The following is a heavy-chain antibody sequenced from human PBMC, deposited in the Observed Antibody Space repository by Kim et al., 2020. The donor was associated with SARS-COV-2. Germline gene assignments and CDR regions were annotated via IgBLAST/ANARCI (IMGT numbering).Heavy chain of an antibody. Sequence: GGSLRLSCAAAGFAFGDHYMSWVRQAPGKGLEWLAYITSSGGTIYYADSVKGRFTISRDNAKNSVYLQMRSLRAEDTAVYYCVRDGNYWSGMIYYFDLWGQGTQVTVSS. V-gene: IGHV3-11*01. D-gene: IGHD3-3*01. CDR1: GFAFGDHY. CDR3: VRDGNYWSGMIYYFDL. CDR2: ITSSGGTI. J-gene: IGHJ4*02.